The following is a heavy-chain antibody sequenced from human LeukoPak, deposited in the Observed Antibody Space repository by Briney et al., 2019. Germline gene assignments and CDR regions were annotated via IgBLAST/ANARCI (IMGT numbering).Heavy chain of an antibody. CDR2: ISSSSSYI. Sequence: GGSLRLSCAASGFTFSSYSMNWVRQAPGKGLEWVSSISSSSSYIYYADSVKGRFTISRDNAKNSLYLQMNSLRAEDTAVYYCASNLLWFGELLLRVDAFDTWGQGTMVTVSS. D-gene: IGHD3-10*01. V-gene: IGHV3-21*01. CDR3: ASNLLWFGELLLRVDAFDT. CDR1: GFTFSSYS. J-gene: IGHJ3*02.